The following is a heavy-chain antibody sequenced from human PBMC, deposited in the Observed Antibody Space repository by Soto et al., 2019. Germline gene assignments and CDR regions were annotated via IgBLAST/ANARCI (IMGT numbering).Heavy chain of an antibody. CDR2: IIPIFGTA. Sequence: GASVKVSCKASGVTFSSYAISWVRQAPGQGLEWMGGIIPIFGTANYAQKFQGRVTITADESTSTAYMELSSLRSEDTAVYYCARETHYYDSSGYPDYWGQGTLVTVSS. J-gene: IGHJ4*02. CDR1: GVTFSSYA. D-gene: IGHD3-22*01. CDR3: ARETHYYDSSGYPDY. V-gene: IGHV1-69*13.